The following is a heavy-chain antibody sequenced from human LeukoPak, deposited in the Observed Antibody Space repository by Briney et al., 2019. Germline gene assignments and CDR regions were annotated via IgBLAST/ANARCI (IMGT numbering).Heavy chain of an antibody. Sequence: PGGSLRLSCAASGFTFSSYAMRWVRQAPGKGLEWVSAISGSGGSTYYADSVKGRFTISRDNSKNTLYLQMNSLRAEDTAVYYCAKHGEYSSSFDYWGQGTLVTVSS. CDR2: ISGSGGST. CDR3: AKHGEYSSSFDY. CDR1: GFTFSSYA. D-gene: IGHD6-13*01. J-gene: IGHJ4*02. V-gene: IGHV3-23*01.